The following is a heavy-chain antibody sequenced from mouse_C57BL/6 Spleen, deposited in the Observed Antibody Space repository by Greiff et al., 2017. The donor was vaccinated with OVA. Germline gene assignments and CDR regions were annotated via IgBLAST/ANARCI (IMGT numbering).Heavy chain of an antibody. Sequence: VQLQQSGAELVRPGASVTLSCKASGYTFTDYEMHWVKQTPVHGLEWIGAIDPETGGTAYNQKFKGKAILTAAKSSSTAYMELRSLTSEDSAVYYCTRSASSGYGYWGQGTTLTVSS. D-gene: IGHD3-2*02. CDR3: TRSASSGYGY. V-gene: IGHV1-15*01. CDR1: GYTFTDYE. J-gene: IGHJ2*01. CDR2: IDPETGGT.